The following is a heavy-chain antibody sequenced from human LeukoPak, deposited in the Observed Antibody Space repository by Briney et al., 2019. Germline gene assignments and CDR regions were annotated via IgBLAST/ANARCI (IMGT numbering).Heavy chain of an antibody. CDR1: GGSISSYY. D-gene: IGHD3-3*01. V-gene: IGHV4-59*01. CDR2: MHYSGST. Sequence: SSETLSLTCTVSGGSISSYYWSWIRQSPGKGLEWIGHMHYSGSTNYNFSLESRVTMSMDTSKRQISLKLSFVTAADTAVYYCARDSPFEWAVFGDSFDIWGQGTVVIVSS. J-gene: IGHJ3*02. CDR3: ARDSPFEWAVFGDSFDI.